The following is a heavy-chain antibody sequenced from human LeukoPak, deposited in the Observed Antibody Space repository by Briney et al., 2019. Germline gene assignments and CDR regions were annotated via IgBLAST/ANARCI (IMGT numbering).Heavy chain of an antibody. CDR3: ARARPSSRLSNEEFDY. Sequence: GASVKVSCKASGYTLTSYRIHWVRQAPGQGLEWMGIINPSGGSTTYTQKFQGRVTMTRDTSTSTVYMELSRLTSEDTAVYYCARARPSSRLSNEEFDYWGQGTLVTVSS. J-gene: IGHJ4*02. CDR1: GYTLTSYR. D-gene: IGHD6-13*01. CDR2: INPSGGST. V-gene: IGHV1-46*01.